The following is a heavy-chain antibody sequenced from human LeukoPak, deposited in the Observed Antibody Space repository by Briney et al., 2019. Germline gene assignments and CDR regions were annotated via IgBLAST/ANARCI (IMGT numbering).Heavy chain of an antibody. V-gene: IGHV7-4-1*02. CDR2: INTNTGNP. CDR3: ARVAAAGETTYYYYGMDV. D-gene: IGHD6-13*01. J-gene: IGHJ6*02. Sequence: ASVKVSCKASGYTFTSYDINWVRQATGQGLEWMGWINTNTGNPTYAQGFTGRFVFSLDTSVSTAYLQISSLKAEDTAVYYCARVAAAGETTYYYYGMDVWGQGTTVTVSS. CDR1: GYTFTSYD.